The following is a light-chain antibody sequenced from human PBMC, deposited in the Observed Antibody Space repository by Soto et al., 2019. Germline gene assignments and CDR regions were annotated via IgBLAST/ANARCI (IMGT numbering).Light chain of an antibody. J-gene: IGLJ1*01. V-gene: IGLV1-44*01. CDR3: SSYTTSSTRV. Sequence: QSVLTQPPSASGTPGQRVTISCSGSSSNIGTYGVNWYQQLPGTAPKFLIYSNNLRPSGVPDRFSGSKSGTSASLAISGLQSEDEADYYCSSYTTSSTRVFGTGTKLTVL. CDR1: SSNIGTYG. CDR2: SNN.